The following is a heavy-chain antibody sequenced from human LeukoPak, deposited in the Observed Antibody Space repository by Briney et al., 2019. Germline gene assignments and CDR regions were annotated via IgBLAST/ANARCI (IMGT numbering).Heavy chain of an antibody. CDR2: ISTYNGYT. Sequence: AASVKVSCKASGYTFTNYGISWVRQAPGQGLEWMGWISTYNGYTKYAQKLQGRITMTTDTSTSTAYMELRSLRSDDTAVYYCARDNSVGDTAWWFDPWGQGTLVTVSS. CDR1: GYTFTNYG. CDR3: ARDNSVGDTAWWFDP. D-gene: IGHD1-26*01. J-gene: IGHJ5*02. V-gene: IGHV1-18*01.